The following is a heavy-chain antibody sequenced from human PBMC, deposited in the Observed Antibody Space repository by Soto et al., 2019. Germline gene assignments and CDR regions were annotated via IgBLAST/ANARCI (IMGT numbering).Heavy chain of an antibody. CDR1: GYGVSTSSY. J-gene: IGHJ4*02. CDR2: INHRGNS. Sequence: SETLSLTCVVSGYGVSTSSYWGWVRQPPGKGLEWIGAINHRGNSYYNSSLKSRVTMSFDTSRNQLSLRLTSVTAAATATYYYTREWGAWYYYDSSGFIPDSWGQGTWVTVS. D-gene: IGHD3-22*01. CDR3: TREWGAWYYYDSSGFIPDS. V-gene: IGHV4-38-2*01.